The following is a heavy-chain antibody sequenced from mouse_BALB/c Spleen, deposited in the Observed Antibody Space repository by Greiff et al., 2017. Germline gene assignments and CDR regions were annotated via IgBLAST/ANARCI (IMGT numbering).Heavy chain of an antibody. V-gene: IGHV5-6-5*01. D-gene: IGHD1-1*01. J-gene: IGHJ2*01. CDR3: ARANYGHFDY. CDR1: GFTFSSYA. CDR2: ISSGGST. Sequence: EVQRVESGGGLVKPGGSLKLSCAASGFTFSSYAMSWVRQTPEKRLEWVASISSGGSTYYPDSVKGRFTISRDNARNILYLQMSSLRSEDTAMYYCARANYGHFDYWGQGTTLTVSS.